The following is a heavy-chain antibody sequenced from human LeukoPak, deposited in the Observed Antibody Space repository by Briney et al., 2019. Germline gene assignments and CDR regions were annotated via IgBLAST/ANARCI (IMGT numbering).Heavy chain of an antibody. CDR3: ARDPSGWLDY. Sequence: PGGSLRLSCAASGFTFSSYTMNWVRQAPGKGLEWVSSISTSSSYISYADSVKGRFTISRDNAKNSLYLQMNSLRAEDTAVYYCARDPSGWLDYWGQGTLVTVSS. J-gene: IGHJ4*02. CDR1: GFTFSSYT. D-gene: IGHD6-19*01. CDR2: ISTSSSYI. V-gene: IGHV3-21*01.